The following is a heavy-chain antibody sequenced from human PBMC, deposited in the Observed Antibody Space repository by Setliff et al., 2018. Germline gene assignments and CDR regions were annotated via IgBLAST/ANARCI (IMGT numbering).Heavy chain of an antibody. CDR3: ARKGISALSGAFDM. CDR2: IYTSGST. D-gene: IGHD1-26*01. J-gene: IGHJ3*02. Sequence: SETLSLTCTVSGGSISNYYWSWIRQPAGKGLEWIGRIYTSGSTNYNPSLKSRVTMSVDTSKNPFSLKLRSVTAADTAVYYCARKGISALSGAFDMWGQGTMVTVSS. CDR1: GGSISNYY. V-gene: IGHV4-4*07.